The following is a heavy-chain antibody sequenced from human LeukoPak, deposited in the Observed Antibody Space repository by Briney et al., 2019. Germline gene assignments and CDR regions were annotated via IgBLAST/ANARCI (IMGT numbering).Heavy chain of an antibody. CDR3: ARAGYCSSTTCYDWFDP. D-gene: IGHD2-2*03. CDR1: GYTFTGYY. CDR2: INPSSGGT. Sequence: ASVKVSCKASGYTFTGYYMHWVRQAPGQGLEWMGWINPSSGGTNYAQKFQGRVTMTRDTSISTAYMELSRLRSDDTAVYYCARAGYCSSTTCYDWFDPWGQGTLVTVSS. V-gene: IGHV1-2*02. J-gene: IGHJ5*02.